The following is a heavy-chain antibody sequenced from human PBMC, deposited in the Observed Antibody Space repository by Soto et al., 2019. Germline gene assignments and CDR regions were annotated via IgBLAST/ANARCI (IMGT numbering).Heavy chain of an antibody. J-gene: IGHJ6*02. V-gene: IGHV4-31*03. Sequence: QVQLQESGPGLVKPSQTLSLTCTVSGGSISSGGYYWSWIRQHPGKGLEWIGYIYYSGSTYYNPSPESRGTISDDTSKNQSSLKLSSVTAADTAVYYCARDLPTSIPNYYYYGMDVWGQGTTVTVSS. CDR1: GGSISSGGYY. D-gene: IGHD1-26*01. CDR2: IYYSGST. CDR3: ARDLPTSIPNYYYYGMDV.